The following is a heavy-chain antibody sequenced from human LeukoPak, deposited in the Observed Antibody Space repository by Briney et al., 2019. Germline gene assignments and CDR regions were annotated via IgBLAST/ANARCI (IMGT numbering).Heavy chain of an antibody. J-gene: IGHJ5*02. V-gene: IGHV1-2*06. D-gene: IGHD2-15*01. CDR3: ARGYCSGGTCYLVENWLDP. CDR1: GYTFTGYY. Sequence: ASVKVSCKASGYTFTGYYMHWVRQAPGQGLEWMGRINPNSGGTDYAQNFQGRVTMTRDTSISTAYMELSRLRSDDPAVYYCARGYCSGGTCYLVENWLDPWGQGTLVTVSS. CDR2: INPNSGGT.